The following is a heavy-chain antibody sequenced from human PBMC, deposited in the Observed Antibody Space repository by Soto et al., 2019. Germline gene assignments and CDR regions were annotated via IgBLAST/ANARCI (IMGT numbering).Heavy chain of an antibody. D-gene: IGHD1-26*01. CDR2: ISYDEIDK. Sequence: PVGSLRLSCAASGFTFSNYTMHWVRQAPGKGLEWVALISYDEIDKYFADAVKGRFTISRDNSKNTLYLQMDSLRAEDTAVYYCAGRSGSSEYWGRGNLVTVS. V-gene: IGHV3-30*04. CDR3: AGRSGSSEY. CDR1: GFTFSNYT. J-gene: IGHJ4*02.